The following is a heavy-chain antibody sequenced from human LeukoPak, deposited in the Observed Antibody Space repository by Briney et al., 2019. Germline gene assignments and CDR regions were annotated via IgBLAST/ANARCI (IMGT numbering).Heavy chain of an antibody. V-gene: IGHV3-23*01. CDR3: AKVRTYYYDSSGYSYYFDY. Sequence: AGGSLRLSCAASGFTFDDYAMSWVRQAPGKGLEWVSAISGSGGSTYYADSVKGRFTISRDNSKNTLYLQMNSLRAEDTAVYYCAKVRTYYYDSSGYSYYFDYWGQGTLVTVSS. J-gene: IGHJ4*02. CDR2: ISGSGGST. D-gene: IGHD3-22*01. CDR1: GFTFDDYA.